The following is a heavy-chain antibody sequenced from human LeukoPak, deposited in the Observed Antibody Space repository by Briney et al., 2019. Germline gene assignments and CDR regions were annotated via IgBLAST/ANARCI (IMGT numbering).Heavy chain of an antibody. J-gene: IGHJ4*02. D-gene: IGHD3-3*01. Sequence: GGALRLSCAASGFTFSSYAMSWVRQAPGKGLEWVSAISGSGGSTYYADSVKGRFTISRDNSKTTLYLQMNSLRAEDTAVYYCAKLPAYYDFWSGYPSYYFDYWGQGTLVTVSS. CDR2: ISGSGGST. V-gene: IGHV3-23*01. CDR1: GFTFSSYA. CDR3: AKLPAYYDFWSGYPSYYFDY.